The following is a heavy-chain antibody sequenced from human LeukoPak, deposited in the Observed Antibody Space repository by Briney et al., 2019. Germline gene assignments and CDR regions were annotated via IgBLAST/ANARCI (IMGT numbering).Heavy chain of an antibody. J-gene: IGHJ4*02. CDR3: ARGRGRYCSSTSCSPFDY. D-gene: IGHD2-2*01. CDR2: INHSGST. V-gene: IGHV4-34*01. CDR1: GGSFSGYY. Sequence: PSETLSLTCAVYGGSFSGYYWSWIRQPPGKGLEWIGEINHSGSTNYNPSLKSRVTISVDTSKSQFSLKLGSVTAADTAVYYCARGRGRYCSSTSCSPFDYWGQGTLVTVSS.